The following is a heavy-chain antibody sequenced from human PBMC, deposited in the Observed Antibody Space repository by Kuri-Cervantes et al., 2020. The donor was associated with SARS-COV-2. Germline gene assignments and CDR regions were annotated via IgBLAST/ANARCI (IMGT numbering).Heavy chain of an antibody. D-gene: IGHD3-3*01. CDR2: SYYSGGT. CDR1: GGSISSSSYY. Sequence: SETLSPTSIVYGGSISSSSYYWGWTRQPPGKGLEWVGSSYYSGGTYYNPSLKSRVTISVDTSKNQFSLKLRSVTAAGTAVYYCARAGEWLFGDDFDIWGQGTMVTVSS. J-gene: IGHJ3*02. V-gene: IGHV4-39*07. CDR3: ARAGEWLFGDDFDI.